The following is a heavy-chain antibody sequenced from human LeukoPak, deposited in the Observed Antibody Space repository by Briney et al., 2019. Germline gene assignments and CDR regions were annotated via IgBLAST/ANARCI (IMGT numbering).Heavy chain of an antibody. J-gene: IGHJ6*03. Sequence: GASVKVSCKASGYTFTSYGISWVRQAPGQGLEWMGWISAYNGNTNYAQKLQGRVTMTTDTSTSTAYMELRSLRSDDTAVYYCARGGAFVVVPDLTPYYMDVWGKGTTVTVSS. CDR3: ARGGAFVVVPDLTPYYMDV. CDR1: GYTFTSYG. CDR2: ISAYNGNT. D-gene: IGHD2-2*01. V-gene: IGHV1-18*01.